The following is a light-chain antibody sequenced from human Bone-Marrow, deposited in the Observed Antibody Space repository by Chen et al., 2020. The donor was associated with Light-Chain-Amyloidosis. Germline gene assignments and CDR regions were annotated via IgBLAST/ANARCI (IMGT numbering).Light chain of an antibody. Sequence: QSALTQPASVSGSPGQSITISCTGTRSDVGDDNNVSWDQQHPDKAPKLMIYEVTNRPSWVPDRFSGSKSDNTASLTISVLQTEDEADYFGSSYTITNTLVFGSGTRVTVL. J-gene: IGLJ1*01. CDR2: EVT. CDR3: SSYTITNTLV. CDR1: RSDVGDDNN. V-gene: IGLV2-14*01.